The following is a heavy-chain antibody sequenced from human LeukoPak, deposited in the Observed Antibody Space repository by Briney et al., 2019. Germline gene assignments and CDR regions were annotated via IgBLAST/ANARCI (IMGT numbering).Heavy chain of an antibody. CDR2: IIPNLGIA. Sequence: SAKVSCKASGGTFSNYVISWVRQAPGQGLEWMGRIIPNLGIANYAQKFQGRVTIIADRSTSTAYMELSSLRSEDTAVYYCARDVGGNSIYDAFDIWGQGTMVTVSS. J-gene: IGHJ3*02. CDR3: ARDVGGNSIYDAFDI. D-gene: IGHD4-23*01. CDR1: GGTFSNYV. V-gene: IGHV1-69*04.